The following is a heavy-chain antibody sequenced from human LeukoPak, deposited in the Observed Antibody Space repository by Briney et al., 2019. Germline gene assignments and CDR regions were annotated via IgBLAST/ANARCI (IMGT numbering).Heavy chain of an antibody. CDR1: GVTFDDYG. D-gene: IGHD1-7*01. CDR2: INWYGGST. V-gene: IGHV3-20*01. CDR3: ARVVSGTLYYYYYYYMDV. Sequence: GGSLRLSCAASGVTFDDYGMSWVRQAPGKGLEWGSGINWYGGSTGYAASVKGRFTFSRDNAKNSLYLQMNSLRAEDTALYHCARVVSGTLYYYYYYYMDVWGKGTTVTVSS. J-gene: IGHJ6*03.